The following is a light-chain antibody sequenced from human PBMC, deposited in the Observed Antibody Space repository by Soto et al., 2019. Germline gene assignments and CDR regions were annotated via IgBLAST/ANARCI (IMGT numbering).Light chain of an antibody. V-gene: IGKV3-20*01. CDR3: QQYYSTPLT. CDR1: HSVTSDY. Sequence: EIVLTQSPGTLSLSPGERATLSCRASHSVTSDYLAWYQQKPGQAPRLLIYGATRRATGIPARFSGSGSGTDFTLTISSLQAEDVAVYYCQQYYSTPLTFGGGTKVDIK. CDR2: GAT. J-gene: IGKJ4*01.